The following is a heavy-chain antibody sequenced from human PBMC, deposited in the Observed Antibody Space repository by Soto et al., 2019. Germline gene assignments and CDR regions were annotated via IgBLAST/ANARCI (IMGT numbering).Heavy chain of an antibody. V-gene: IGHV1-46*01. CDR1: GYTFTKYY. Sequence: ASVKVSCKASGYTFTKYYMHWVRQAPGQGLEWMGVINPSDGSTAFAQNFQGRITMTRDTSTSTVYMELNSLRSEDTAVYYCGRDIYVSTAAAGPDYWGQGTLVTVS. CDR3: GRDIYVSTAAAGPDY. D-gene: IGHD6-13*01. CDR2: INPSDGST. J-gene: IGHJ4*02.